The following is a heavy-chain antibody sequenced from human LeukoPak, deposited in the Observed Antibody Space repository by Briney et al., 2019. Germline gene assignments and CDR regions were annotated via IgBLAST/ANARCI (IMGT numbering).Heavy chain of an antibody. CDR1: GFTFSSYG. Sequence: GGSLRLSCAASGFTFSSYGMNWVRQAPGKGLEWVSSISSSSSYIYYADSVKGRFTISRDNAKNSLYLQMNSLRAEDTAVYYCARDGVYCSGGSCYDYWGQGTLVTVSS. CDR2: ISSSSSYI. D-gene: IGHD2-15*01. V-gene: IGHV3-21*01. J-gene: IGHJ4*02. CDR3: ARDGVYCSGGSCYDY.